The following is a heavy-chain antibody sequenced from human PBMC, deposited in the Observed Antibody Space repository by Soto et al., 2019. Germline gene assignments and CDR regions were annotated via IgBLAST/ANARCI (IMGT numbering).Heavy chain of an antibody. Sequence: SETLSLTCAVYGGSFSGYYWSWIRQPPGEGLEWIGEINHSGSTNYNPSLKSRVTISVDTSKNQFSLKLSSVTAADTAVYYCARVPYYWGQGTLVTVSS. CDR3: ARVPYY. J-gene: IGHJ4*02. CDR2: INHSGST. CDR1: GGSFSGYY. V-gene: IGHV4-34*01.